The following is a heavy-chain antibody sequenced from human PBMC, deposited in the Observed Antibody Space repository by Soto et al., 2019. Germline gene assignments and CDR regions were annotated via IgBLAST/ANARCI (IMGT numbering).Heavy chain of an antibody. CDR1: GGSMRSYY. D-gene: IGHD3-3*01. V-gene: IGHV4-4*07. J-gene: IGHJ6*02. CDR2: IYARGST. CDR3: AGIGEEIYYGMDV. Sequence: QVQLQASGPGLVKPSETLSLTCTVSGGSMRSYYWNWIRQPAREGLEWIGRIYARGSTKYNPSLESRVTMFVDVSQNQFSLRLTSVTAADTAVYYCAGIGEEIYYGMDVWGQGTTVSVSS.